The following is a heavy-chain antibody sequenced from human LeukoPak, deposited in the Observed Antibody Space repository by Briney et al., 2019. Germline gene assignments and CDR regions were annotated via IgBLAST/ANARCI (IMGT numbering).Heavy chain of an antibody. V-gene: IGHV3-21*01. CDR2: ISSSSSSYI. CDR1: GFTFSSYW. J-gene: IGHJ6*03. Sequence: GGSPRLSCAASGFTFSSYWMSWVRQAPGKGLEWVSSISSSSSSYIYYADSVKGRFTISRDNAKNSLYLQMNSLRAEDTAVYYCARHYWYMDVWGKGTTVTVSS. CDR3: ARHYWYMDV.